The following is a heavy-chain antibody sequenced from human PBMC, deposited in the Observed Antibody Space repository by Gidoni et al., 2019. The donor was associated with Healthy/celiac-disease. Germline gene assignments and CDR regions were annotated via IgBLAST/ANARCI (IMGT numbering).Heavy chain of an antibody. CDR2: ISGSGGST. J-gene: IGHJ4*02. CDR3: AKDPRYSSGWYYFDY. Sequence: EVQLLESGGGLVQPGGSLRLSCAASGLPFSSYAMSWVRQAPGKGLEWVSAISGSGGSTYYADSVKGRFTISRDNSKNTLYLQMNSLRAEDTAVYYCAKDPRYSSGWYYFDYWGQGTLVTVSS. CDR1: GLPFSSYA. D-gene: IGHD6-19*01. V-gene: IGHV3-23*01.